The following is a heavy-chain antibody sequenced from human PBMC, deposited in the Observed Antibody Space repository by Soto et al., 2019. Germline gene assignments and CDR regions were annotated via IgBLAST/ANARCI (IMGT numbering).Heavy chain of an antibody. CDR3: QRERYTGDSPIAVAAPYYYYYAMYV. V-gene: IGHV3-53*01. D-gene: IGHD6-19*01. CDR1: GLTVTSNY. CDR2: IYSAGST. J-gene: IGHJ6*01. Sequence: GRSLKLSSTASGLTVTSNYMRRVRHAPGKGLERVSVIYSAGSTYYADSLQGRFPLSRDNSKNTLYLQMNSLRAEETAVYYCQRERYTGDSPIAVAAPYYYYYAMYVWG.